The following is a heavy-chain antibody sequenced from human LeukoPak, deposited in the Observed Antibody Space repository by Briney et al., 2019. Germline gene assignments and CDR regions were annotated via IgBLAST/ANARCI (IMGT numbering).Heavy chain of an antibody. CDR1: GFTFSNYG. J-gene: IGHJ4*02. CDR3: AKDNRRHYTSGPNPDSLH. CDR2: ISWNSGSI. V-gene: IGHV3-9*01. Sequence: PGGSLRLSCAASGFTFSNYGMSWVRQPPGKGLEWVSGISWNSGSIDYADSVKGRFTISRDNAKNSLYLQMNSLRVEDTAFYYCAKDNRRHYTSGPNPDSLHWGQGALVTVSS. D-gene: IGHD6-19*01.